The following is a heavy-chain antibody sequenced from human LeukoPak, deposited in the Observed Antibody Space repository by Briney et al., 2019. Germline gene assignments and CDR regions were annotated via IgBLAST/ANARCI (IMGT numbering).Heavy chain of an antibody. D-gene: IGHD2-15*01. CDR1: GFTLDGYS. J-gene: IGHJ4*02. Sequence: ALRLSCAASGFTLDGYSMHWGRQASGKGLEWVSGISWNSGSIGYADSVKGRFTISRDNAKNSLYLQMNSLRAEDTALYYCAKGEGDIVTQGDYWGQGTLVTVSS. CDR3: AKGEGDIVTQGDY. V-gene: IGHV3-9*01. CDR2: ISWNSGSI.